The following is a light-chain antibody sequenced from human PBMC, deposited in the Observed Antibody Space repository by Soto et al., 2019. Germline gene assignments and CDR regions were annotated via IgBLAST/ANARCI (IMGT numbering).Light chain of an antibody. CDR1: QSVCNF. CDR3: QQRSNWPL. Sequence: EIVLTQSPATLSLSPGERATLSCRASQSVCNFLGWYQQKPGQAPRLLIYDASNRATGIPVRFSGSGSGTDFTLTISSLEPEDFAVYYCQQRSNWPLFGQGTRLEIK. CDR2: DAS. V-gene: IGKV3-11*01. J-gene: IGKJ5*01.